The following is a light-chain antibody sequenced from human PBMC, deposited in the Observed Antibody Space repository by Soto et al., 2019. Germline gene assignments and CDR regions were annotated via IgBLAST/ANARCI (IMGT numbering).Light chain of an antibody. J-gene: IGKJ1*01. Sequence: DVQMAQSPSSLSASVGDRVTITCRASQSIVTYLNWYLQKPGKAPKLLIYAASNLQSGVPSRFSGSGSGTDFTLTISSLKPEDFATYFCQQSYSTPPWTFGQGTKVDNK. V-gene: IGKV1-39*01. CDR3: QQSYSTPPWT. CDR2: AAS. CDR1: QSIVTY.